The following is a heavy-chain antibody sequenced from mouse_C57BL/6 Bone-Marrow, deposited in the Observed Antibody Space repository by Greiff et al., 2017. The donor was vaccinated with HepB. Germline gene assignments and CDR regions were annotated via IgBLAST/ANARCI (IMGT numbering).Heavy chain of an antibody. J-gene: IGHJ4*01. CDR2: ISAGGSYT. CDR1: GFTFSSYA. Sequence: EVHLVESGGGLVKPGGSLKLSCAASGFTFSSYAMSWVRQTPEKRLEWVATISAGGSYTYYPDNVKGRFTISRDNAKNNLYLQMSHLKSEDTAMYYCARDWKDYAMDYWGQGTSVTVSS. V-gene: IGHV5-4*01. CDR3: ARDWKDYAMDY.